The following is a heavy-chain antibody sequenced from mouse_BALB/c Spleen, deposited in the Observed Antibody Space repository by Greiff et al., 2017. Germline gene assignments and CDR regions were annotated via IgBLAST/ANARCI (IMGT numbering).Heavy chain of an antibody. J-gene: IGHJ2*01. CDR1: GYTFTDYE. V-gene: IGHV1-15*01. Sequence: QVQLKESGAELVRPGASVTLSCKASGYTFTDYEMHWVKQTPVHGLEWIGAIDPETGGTAYNQKFKGKATLTADKSSSTAYMELRSLTSEDSAVYYCTRRGRFDYWGQGTTLTVSS. CDR3: TRRGRFDY. CDR2: IDPETGGT.